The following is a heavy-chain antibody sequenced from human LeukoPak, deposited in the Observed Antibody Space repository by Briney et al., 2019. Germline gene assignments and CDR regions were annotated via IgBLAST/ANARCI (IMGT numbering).Heavy chain of an antibody. CDR2: IYHSGNT. CDR1: GGSISSTNW. Sequence: SETLSPTCAVSGGSISSTNWWSWVRQPPGKGLEWIGEIYHSGNTNYNPSLKSRVTLSVDKSKNQLSLKVNSVTAADTAVYYCVANGWYSLEHWGQGTLVTVSS. CDR3: VANGWYSLEH. D-gene: IGHD6-19*01. J-gene: IGHJ1*01. V-gene: IGHV4-4*02.